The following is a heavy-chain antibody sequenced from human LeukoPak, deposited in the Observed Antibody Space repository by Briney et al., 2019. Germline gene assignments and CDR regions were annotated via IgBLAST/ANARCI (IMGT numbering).Heavy chain of an antibody. CDR2: IYYSGST. CDR1: GDSISSYY. J-gene: IGHJ3*02. Sequence: PSETLSRTCTVSGDSISSYYWSWIRHPPGKGREWIGYIYYSGSTNYYPSLKSRVTISVDTSKNLFSLKSSSVTAADTAVYYCARVDYGGKSADIWGQGTMVTVSS. CDR3: ARVDYGGKSADI. V-gene: IGHV4-59*01. D-gene: IGHD4-23*01.